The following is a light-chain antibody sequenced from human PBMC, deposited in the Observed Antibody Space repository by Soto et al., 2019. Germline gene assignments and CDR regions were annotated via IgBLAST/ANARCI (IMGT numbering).Light chain of an antibody. Sequence: QSALTQPASVSGSLGQSITISCSGTSSDVGAYNYVSWYQQYPGKAPKLMIYHVTDRPSGVSNLFSGSKSGNTASLTISGLQAEDEADYYCCSYTTSNTFVFGTGTKVTVL. V-gene: IGLV2-14*01. CDR2: HVT. CDR3: CSYTTSNTFV. J-gene: IGLJ1*01. CDR1: SSDVGAYNY.